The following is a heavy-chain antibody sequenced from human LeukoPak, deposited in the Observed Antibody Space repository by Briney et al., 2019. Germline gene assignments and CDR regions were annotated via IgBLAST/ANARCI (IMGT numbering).Heavy chain of an antibody. D-gene: IGHD3-10*01. J-gene: IGHJ4*02. CDR1: GFTFSIYS. CDR3: ARREKQARELLWFGELPRHFDY. Sequence: GGSLRLSCAASGFTFSIYSMNWVRQAPGKGLEWVSSISSSSSYIYYADSVKGRFTISRDNARNSLYLQMNSLRAEDTAVYYCARREKQARELLWFGELPRHFDYWGQGTLVTVSS. CDR2: ISSSSSYI. V-gene: IGHV3-21*04.